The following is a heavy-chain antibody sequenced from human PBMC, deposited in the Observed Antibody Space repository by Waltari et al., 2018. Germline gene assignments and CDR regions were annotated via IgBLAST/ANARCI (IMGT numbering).Heavy chain of an antibody. CDR3: ARGRIVFGTNWLDP. V-gene: IGHV4-34*02. CDR2: INYSGRT. J-gene: IGHJ5*02. CDR1: GGSFGDFS. D-gene: IGHD2-15*01. Sequence: QEHLRQWGAGLLKSSETLSLTCGFSGGSFGDFSWTWLRQPPGKGLEWIGEINYSGRTTYNPSLMSRVTISIDTSNNSFSLTLTSVTAAGSSMYYCARGRIVFGTNWLDPWGQGTLVIVSS.